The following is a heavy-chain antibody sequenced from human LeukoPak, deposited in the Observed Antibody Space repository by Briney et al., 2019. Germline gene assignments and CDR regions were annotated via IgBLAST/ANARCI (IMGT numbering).Heavy chain of an antibody. CDR3: ARMISSGSMAIVY. J-gene: IGHJ4*02. CDR2: IYYSGST. CDR1: GGSISSYY. V-gene: IGHV4-59*01. D-gene: IGHD6-19*01. Sequence: SETLSLTCTVSGGSISSYYWSWIRQPPGKGLEWIGYIYYSGSTNYNPSLKSRVIISVDMSKSQFSLKLSSVTAADTAVYYCARMISSGSMAIVYWGQGTLVTVSS.